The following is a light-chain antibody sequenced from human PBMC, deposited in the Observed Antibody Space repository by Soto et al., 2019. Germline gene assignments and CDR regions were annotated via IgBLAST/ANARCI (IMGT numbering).Light chain of an antibody. CDR3: QQYNYWPWT. CDR1: QSVSSN. Sequence: EIVMTQSPATLSVSPGERATLSCRASQSVSSNLAWYQQKPGQAPRLLIYDASIRATGIPASFSGSGSGTEFTLTISSLQSEDFAVYYCQQYNYWPWTFDQGTKVEIK. CDR2: DAS. V-gene: IGKV3-15*01. J-gene: IGKJ1*01.